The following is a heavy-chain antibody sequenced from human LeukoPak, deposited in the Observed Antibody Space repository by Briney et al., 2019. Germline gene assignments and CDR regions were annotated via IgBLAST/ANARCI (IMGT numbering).Heavy chain of an antibody. J-gene: IGHJ6*02. D-gene: IGHD3-10*01. CDR1: GYTFTSYD. CDR3: ASAPKYYGSGSYSYYYYGMDV. V-gene: IGHV1-8*01. Sequence: ASVKVSCKASGYTFTSYDINWVRQATGQGLEWMGWMNPNSGNTGYAQKLQGRVTMTRNTSISTAYMELSSLRSEDTAVYYCASAPKYYGSGSYSYYYYGMDVWGQGTTVTVSS. CDR2: MNPNSGNT.